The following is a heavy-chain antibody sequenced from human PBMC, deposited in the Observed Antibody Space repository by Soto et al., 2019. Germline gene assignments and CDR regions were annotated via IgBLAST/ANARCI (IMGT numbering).Heavy chain of an antibody. V-gene: IGHV4-31*03. CDR3: ARARMVRGVIYYYGMDV. Sequence: QVQLQESGPGLVKSSQTLSLTCTVSGGSISSGGNYWSWIRQHPGKGLEWIGYIYHSGSTYYNPSLKSRVTISVDTSKNQFSLKLNSVTAADTAVYCCARARMVRGVIYYYGMDVWGQGTTVTVSS. J-gene: IGHJ6*02. CDR2: IYHSGST. CDR1: GGSISSGGNY. D-gene: IGHD3-10*01.